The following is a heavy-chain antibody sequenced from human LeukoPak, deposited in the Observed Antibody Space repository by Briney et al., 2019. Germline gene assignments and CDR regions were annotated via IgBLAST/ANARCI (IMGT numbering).Heavy chain of an antibody. V-gene: IGHV4-34*01. D-gene: IGHD3-16*01. J-gene: IGHJ5*02. CDR3: ARVGEPGEPDEYNWFDP. CDR2: TNHSGST. CDR1: GGSFSGYY. Sequence: PSETLSLTCAVYGGSFSGYYWSWIRQPPGKGLEWIGETNHSGSTNYNPSLKSRVTITVDTSKNQFSLKLSSVTAADTAVYYCARVGEPGEPDEYNWFDPWGQGTLVTVSS.